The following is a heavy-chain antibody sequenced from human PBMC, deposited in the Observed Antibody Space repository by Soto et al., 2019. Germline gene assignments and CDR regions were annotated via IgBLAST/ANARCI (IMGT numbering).Heavy chain of an antibody. D-gene: IGHD1-1*01. V-gene: IGHV4-34*01. CDR1: GGSFSGYY. J-gene: IGHJ6*02. CDR3: ARGSVQDSYYYYGMDV. CDR2: INHSGST. Sequence: PSETLSLTCAVYGGSFSGYYWSWIRQPPGKGLEWIGEINHSGSTNYNPSLKSRVTISVDTSKNQFSLKLSSVTAADTAVYYCARGSVQDSYYYYGMDVWGQGTTVTVS.